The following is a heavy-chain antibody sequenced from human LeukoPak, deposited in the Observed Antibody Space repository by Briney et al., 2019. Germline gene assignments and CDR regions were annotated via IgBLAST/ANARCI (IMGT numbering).Heavy chain of an antibody. D-gene: IGHD1-26*01. Sequence: GGSLRLSCAASGFTFSSYAMHWVRQAPGKGLEWVAVISYDGSNKYYADSVKGRFTISRDNSKNTLYLQMNSLRAEDTAVYYCARDVGPIHFDYWGQGTLVTVSS. CDR2: ISYDGSNK. CDR1: GFTFSSYA. J-gene: IGHJ4*02. V-gene: IGHV3-30-3*01. CDR3: ARDVGPIHFDY.